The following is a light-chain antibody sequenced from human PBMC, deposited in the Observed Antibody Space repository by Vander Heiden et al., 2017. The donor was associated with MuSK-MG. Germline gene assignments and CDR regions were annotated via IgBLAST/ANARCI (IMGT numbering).Light chain of an antibody. CDR1: ILSSYI. J-gene: IGLJ2*01. Sequence: SSELTQDSAVSVALGQTVRITCQGDILSSYIPTRYQQKPGQAPVLVIYGKNNRPSGIPDRFSGSSSGNTASLTITGAQAEDEADYYCNSRDSSGNHLVFGGGTKLTVL. V-gene: IGLV3-19*01. CDR3: NSRDSSGNHLV. CDR2: GKN.